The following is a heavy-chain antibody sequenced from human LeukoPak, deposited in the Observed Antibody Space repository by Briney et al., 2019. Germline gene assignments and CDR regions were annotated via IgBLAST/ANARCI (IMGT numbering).Heavy chain of an antibody. CDR2: IYPGDPDT. CDR1: EYSFTSYW. CDR3: ARPVLGYGGNSPFDY. D-gene: IGHD4-23*01. J-gene: IGHJ4*02. V-gene: IGHV5-51*01. Sequence: GESLRISCKGSEYSFTSYWFGWVRQMPGKGLEWMGIIYPGDPDTRYSPSFQGQVTISADKSLSTAYLQWSSLKASDTAVYYCARPVLGYGGNSPFDYWGQGTLVTVSS.